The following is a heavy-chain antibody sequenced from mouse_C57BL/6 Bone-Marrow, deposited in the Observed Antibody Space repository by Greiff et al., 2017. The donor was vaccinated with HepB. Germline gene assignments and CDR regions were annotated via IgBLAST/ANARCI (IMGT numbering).Heavy chain of an antibody. J-gene: IGHJ3*01. Sequence: VQLQQPGAELVMPGASVKLSCKASGYTFTSYWMHWVKQRPGQGLEWIGEIDPSDSYTNYNQKFKGKSTLTVDKSSSTAYMQLSSLTSEDSAVYYCARGCWDPAWCAYWGQGTLVTVSA. CDR3: ARGCWDPAWCAY. CDR2: IDPSDSYT. CDR1: GYTFTSYW. V-gene: IGHV1-69*01. D-gene: IGHD4-1*01.